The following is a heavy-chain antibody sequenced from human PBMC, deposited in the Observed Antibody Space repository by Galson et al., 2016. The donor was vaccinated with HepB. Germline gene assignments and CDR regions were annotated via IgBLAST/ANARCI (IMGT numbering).Heavy chain of an antibody. CDR2: VNHSGFT. D-gene: IGHD2-15*01. CDR1: GDSFNAYY. J-gene: IGHJ5*02. Sequence: SETLSLTCGVYGDSFNAYYWSWIRQPPGKGLEWIGEVNHSGFTKYNPSVKSRVTISVDTSKNQFSLKLTSLTAADTAVYYCARVVAAATNWIDPWGQGTLVTVSS. V-gene: IGHV4-34*01. CDR3: ARVVAAATNWIDP.